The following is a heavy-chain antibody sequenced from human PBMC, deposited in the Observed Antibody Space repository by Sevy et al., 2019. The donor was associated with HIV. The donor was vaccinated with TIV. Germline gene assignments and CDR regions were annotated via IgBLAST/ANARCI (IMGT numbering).Heavy chain of an antibody. D-gene: IGHD2-2*01. J-gene: IGHJ3*02. Sequence: SETLSLTCAVYGGSFSGYYWSWIRQPPGKGLEWIGEINHSGSTNYNPSLKSRVTISVDTSKNQFSLKLRSVTAADTAGDYCARHCGSTSCSHAFDIWGQGTMVTVSS. CDR1: GGSFSGYY. V-gene: IGHV4-34*01. CDR2: INHSGST. CDR3: ARHCGSTSCSHAFDI.